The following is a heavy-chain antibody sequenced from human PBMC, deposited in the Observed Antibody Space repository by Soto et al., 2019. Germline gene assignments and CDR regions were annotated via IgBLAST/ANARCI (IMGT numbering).Heavy chain of an antibody. V-gene: IGHV3-30-3*01. D-gene: IGHD5-18*01. CDR1: GFTFSSYA. Sequence: QVQLVESGGGVVQPGRSLRLSCAASGFTFSSYAMHGVRQAPGKGLEWVAVISYDGSNKYYADSVKGRFTISRDNSKNTLYPQMNSLRAEDTAVYYCARDSGYRSYGMDVWGQGTTVTVSS. J-gene: IGHJ6*02. CDR2: ISYDGSNK. CDR3: ARDSGYRSYGMDV.